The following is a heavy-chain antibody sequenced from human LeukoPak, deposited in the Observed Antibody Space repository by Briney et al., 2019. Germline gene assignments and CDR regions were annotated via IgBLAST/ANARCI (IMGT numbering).Heavy chain of an antibody. V-gene: IGHV4-34*01. CDR2: INHSGST. CDR3: ARGPFYYDILTGYYKTPLDY. D-gene: IGHD3-9*01. Sequence: PSETLSLTCAVYGGSFSGYYWSWIRQPPGKGLEWIGEINHSGSTNYNPSLKSRVTISVDTSKNQFSLKLSSVTAADTAVYYCARGPFYYDILTGYYKTPLDYWGQGTLVTVSS. J-gene: IGHJ4*02. CDR1: GGSFSGYY.